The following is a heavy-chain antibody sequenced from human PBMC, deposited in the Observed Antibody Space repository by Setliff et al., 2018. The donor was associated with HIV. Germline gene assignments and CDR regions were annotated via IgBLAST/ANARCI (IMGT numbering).Heavy chain of an antibody. J-gene: IGHJ6*04. Sequence: GGSLRLSCAASGFSFSSYSMNWVRQAPGKGLEWDSYIRSSSSAMYYADSVKGRFTISRDNAKDSLYLQMNSLRAEDTALYYCVKEGYSSVSGAYMDVWGKGTTVTVSS. CDR1: GFSFSSYS. CDR2: IRSSSSAM. V-gene: IGHV3-48*01. D-gene: IGHD6-19*01. CDR3: VKEGYSSVSGAYMDV.